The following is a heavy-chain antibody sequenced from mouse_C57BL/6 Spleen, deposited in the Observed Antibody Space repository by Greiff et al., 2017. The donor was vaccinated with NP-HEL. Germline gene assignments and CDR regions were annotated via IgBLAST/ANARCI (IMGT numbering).Heavy chain of an antibody. CDR2: INPSTGGT. Sequence: EVQLQQSGPELVKPGASVKISCKASGYSFTGYYMNWVKQSPEKSLEWIGEINPSTGGTTYNQKFKAKATLTVDKSSSTAYMQLKSLTSEDSALYYCARRGSWFAYWGQGTLVTVSA. CDR1: GYSFTGYY. J-gene: IGHJ3*01. CDR3: ARRGSWFAY. V-gene: IGHV1-42*01.